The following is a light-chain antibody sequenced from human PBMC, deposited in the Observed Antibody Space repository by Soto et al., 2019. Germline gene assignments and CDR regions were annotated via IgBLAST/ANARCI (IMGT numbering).Light chain of an antibody. Sequence: DIQLTQSPSFLSASVGDRVTITCRASQGISSYLAWYQQKPGKAPKLLIYAASTLQSGVPSRFSGSGSGTEFTLTISSLQPEDFAFYYCQQTFSTPYTFGQGTKLEIK. CDR2: AAS. V-gene: IGKV1-9*01. CDR3: QQTFSTPYT. J-gene: IGKJ2*01. CDR1: QGISSY.